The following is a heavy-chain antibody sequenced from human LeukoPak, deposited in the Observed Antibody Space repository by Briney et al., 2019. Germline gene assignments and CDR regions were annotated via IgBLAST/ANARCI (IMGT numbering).Heavy chain of an antibody. V-gene: IGHV3-21*01. CDR1: GFTFSSYA. J-gene: IGHJ6*04. CDR3: ARGWTQGMDV. CDR2: ISSSSSYI. D-gene: IGHD3/OR15-3a*01. Sequence: GGSLRLSCAASGFTFSSYAMSWVRQAPGKGLEWVSAISSSSSYIYYADSVKGRFTISRDNAKNSLYLQMNSLRAEDTAAYYCARGWTQGMDVWGKGTTVTVSS.